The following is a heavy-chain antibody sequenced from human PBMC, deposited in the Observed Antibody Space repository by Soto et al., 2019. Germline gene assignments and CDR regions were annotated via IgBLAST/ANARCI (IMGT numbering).Heavy chain of an antibody. CDR3: AKESHYADSSGPP. Sequence: LRLSFAASGFTLSSSGMHWVRQAPCKGLEWVAVISYDGSNKYYADSVKGRFTISRENSKNTLYLQMNRLRAEDTAVYYCAKESHYADSSGPPWGQGNRVPVSS. CDR2: ISYDGSNK. V-gene: IGHV3-30*18. J-gene: IGHJ5*02. CDR1: GFTLSSSG. D-gene: IGHD3-22*01.